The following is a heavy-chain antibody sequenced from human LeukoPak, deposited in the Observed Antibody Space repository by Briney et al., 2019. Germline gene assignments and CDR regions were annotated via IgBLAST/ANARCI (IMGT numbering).Heavy chain of an antibody. J-gene: IGHJ3*02. CDR2: IYHGGST. D-gene: IGHD3-16*01. V-gene: IGHV4-4*02. CDR3: APLGGRHAFDI. CDR1: GFSFSRHS. Sequence: GSLRLSCAASGFSFSRHSMIWVRQPPGKGLEWIGEIYHGGSTNYNPSLKSRVTISVDKSKNQFSLRLSSVTAADTAVYYCAPLGGRHAFDIWGQGTMVTVSS.